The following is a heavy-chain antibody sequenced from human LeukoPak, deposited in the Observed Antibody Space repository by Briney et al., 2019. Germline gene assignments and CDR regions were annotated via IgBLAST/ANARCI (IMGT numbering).Heavy chain of an antibody. D-gene: IGHD3-10*01. J-gene: IGHJ5*02. Sequence: ASVKVSCKASGYTFTSYDINWVRQATGQGLEWMGWMNPNSGNTGYAQKFQGRVTMTRNTSISTAYMELSSLRSEDTAVYYCARGRTYYYGSGSYYRFNWFDPWGQGTLVTVSS. CDR2: MNPNSGNT. CDR1: GYTFTSYD. CDR3: ARGRTYYYGSGSYYRFNWFDP. V-gene: IGHV1-8*01.